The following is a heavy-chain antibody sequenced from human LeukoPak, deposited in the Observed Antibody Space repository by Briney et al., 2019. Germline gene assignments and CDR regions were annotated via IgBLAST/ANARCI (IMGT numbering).Heavy chain of an antibody. CDR2: INTNTGNP. V-gene: IGHV7-4-1*02. Sequence: GASVKVSCKASGYTFTSYAMNWVRQAPGQGLEWMGWINTNTGNPTYAQGFTGRFVFSLDTSVSTAYLQISSLKAEDTAVYYCARVHLTPPGYSYGYYYYMDVWGKGTTVTVSS. D-gene: IGHD5-18*01. J-gene: IGHJ6*03. CDR1: GYTFTSYA. CDR3: ARVHLTPPGYSYGYYYYMDV.